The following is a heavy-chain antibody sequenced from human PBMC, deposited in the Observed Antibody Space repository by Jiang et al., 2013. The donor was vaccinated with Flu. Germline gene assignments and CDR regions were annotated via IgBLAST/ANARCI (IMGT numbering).Heavy chain of an antibody. V-gene: IGHV2-5*01. D-gene: IGHD3-10*01. CDR1: GFSLSTAGVG. J-gene: IGHJ6*04. CDR2: IYWNDDK. CDR3: AHLITMIHGVFYYYYGMDV. Sequence: KPTQTLTLTCTFSGFSLSTAGVGVGWIRQPPGKALEWLAVIYWNDDKRYRPSLKSRLTITKDTWKNQVVLTMTNMDPVDTATYYCAHLITMIHGVFYYYYGMDVWAEGTTVTVSS.